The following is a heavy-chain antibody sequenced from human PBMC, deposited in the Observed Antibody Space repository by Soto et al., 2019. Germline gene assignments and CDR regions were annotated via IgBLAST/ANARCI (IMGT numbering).Heavy chain of an antibody. D-gene: IGHD1-1*01. J-gene: IGHJ2*01. CDR2: ISGSVGSN. CDR3: AKIFFFQADDGIRDALPVSAFRLNGSFDL. V-gene: IGHV3-23*01. Sequence: KGLEWVTAISGSVGSNYYAASVKGRFTISRENSQKTLYLKMNSLRAEDTAVYYCAKIFFFQADDGIRDALPVSAFRLNGSFDL.